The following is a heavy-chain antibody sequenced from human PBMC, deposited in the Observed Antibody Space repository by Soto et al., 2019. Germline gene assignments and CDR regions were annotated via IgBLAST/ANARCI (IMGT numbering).Heavy chain of an antibody. D-gene: IGHD2-21*02. Sequence: GGSLRLSCAAAGFTFSGYGMHWVRQAPGKGLEWVAVIWYDGNNKLHADSVKGRFTISRDNSNNTLYLQMNSLRAEDTAVYYCGRASHCGGACHFYYGMDVWGQGTTVTVS. V-gene: IGHV3-33*01. CDR2: IWYDGNNK. J-gene: IGHJ6*02. CDR3: GRASHCGGACHFYYGMDV. CDR1: GFTFSGYG.